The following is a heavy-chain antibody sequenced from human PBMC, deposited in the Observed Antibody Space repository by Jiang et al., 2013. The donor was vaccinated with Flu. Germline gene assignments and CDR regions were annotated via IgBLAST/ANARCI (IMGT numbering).Heavy chain of an antibody. J-gene: IGHJ4*02. D-gene: IGHD3-10*01. CDR2: IYWDGDK. Sequence: KPTQTLTLTCTFSGFSLSTSGVGVGWIRQPPGKALEWLALIYWDGDKRYSPSLKSRLTITKDTSKVVLLVTDMDPVDTATYYCAHRALYGLGSRQWSWALFDYWGQGALVTVSS. CDR1: GFSLSTSGVG. CDR3: AHRALYGLGSRQWSWALFDY. V-gene: IGHV2-5*02.